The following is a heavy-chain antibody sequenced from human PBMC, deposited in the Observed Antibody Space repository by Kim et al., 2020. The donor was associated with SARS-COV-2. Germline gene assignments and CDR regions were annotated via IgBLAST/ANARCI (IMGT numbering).Heavy chain of an antibody. Sequence: GGSLRLSCAASGFTFSSYAMSWVRQAPGKGLEWVSSFSGSVDNTQYADSVKGRFTISRDNSKNTLYLQMLSLRAEDTAVYYCAKAPGLYHYHGMDVWGQGTTVTVSS. CDR1: GFTFSSYA. CDR2: FSGSVDNT. J-gene: IGHJ6*02. V-gene: IGHV3-23*01. CDR3: AKAPGLYHYHGMDV.